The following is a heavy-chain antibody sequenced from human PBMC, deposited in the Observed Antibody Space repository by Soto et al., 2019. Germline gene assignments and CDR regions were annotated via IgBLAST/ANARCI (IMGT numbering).Heavy chain of an antibody. CDR2: LIVILGST. Sequence: SVKVSCKSSGGTFSSFAFSWVRQAPGEGLEWMGGLIVILGSTNYAQKFEGRVIITADEGSSTAYMEVSGLRSEDTAVYFCASGYYDSSGYSIDYWGQGTQVTVSS. CDR3: ASGYYDSSGYSIDY. V-gene: IGHV1-69*13. CDR1: GGTFSSFA. D-gene: IGHD3-22*01. J-gene: IGHJ4*02.